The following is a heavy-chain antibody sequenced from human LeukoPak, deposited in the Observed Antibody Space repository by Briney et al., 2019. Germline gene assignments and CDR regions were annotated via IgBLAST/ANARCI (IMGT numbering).Heavy chain of an antibody. V-gene: IGHV4-59*08. CDR2: IYYSGST. CDR3: ASSSLGTDASDI. J-gene: IGHJ3*02. Sequence: SETLSLTCTVSGGSISSYYWSWIRQPPGKGLEWIGYIYYSGSTNYNPSLKSRVTISVDTSKNQFSLKLSSVTAADTAVYYCASSSLGTDASDIWGQGTMVTVSS. CDR1: GGSISSYY. D-gene: IGHD1-1*01.